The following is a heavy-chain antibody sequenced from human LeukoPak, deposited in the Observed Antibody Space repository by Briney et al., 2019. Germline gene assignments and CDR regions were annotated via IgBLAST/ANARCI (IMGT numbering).Heavy chain of an antibody. CDR2: IYTSGST. CDR1: GGSISSYY. V-gene: IGHV4-4*07. Sequence: SETLSLTCTVSGGSISSYYWSWIRQPAGKGLEWIGRIYTSGSTNYNPSLKSRVTMSVDTSKNQFSLKLSSVTAADTAVYYCARQYYDFWSGSVDYAFDIWGQETMVTVSS. CDR3: ARQYYDFWSGSVDYAFDI. J-gene: IGHJ3*02. D-gene: IGHD3-3*01.